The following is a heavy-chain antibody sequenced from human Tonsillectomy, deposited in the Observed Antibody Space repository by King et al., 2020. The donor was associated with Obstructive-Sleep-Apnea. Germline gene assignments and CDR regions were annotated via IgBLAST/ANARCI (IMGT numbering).Heavy chain of an antibody. CDR1: GGTFNSYA. CDR3: ARDPRDVEDVYYYYTMDV. Sequence: QLVQSGAEVKKPGSSVKVSCKASGGTFNSYAISWVRQAPGQGLEWMGGIIPIFGTANYAQRFQGRVTITADESTSTAYMELSSLRSEDTAVYYCARDPRDVEDVYYYYTMDVWGQGTTVTVSS. D-gene: IGHD2-15*01. CDR2: IIPIFGTA. V-gene: IGHV1-69*01. J-gene: IGHJ6*02.